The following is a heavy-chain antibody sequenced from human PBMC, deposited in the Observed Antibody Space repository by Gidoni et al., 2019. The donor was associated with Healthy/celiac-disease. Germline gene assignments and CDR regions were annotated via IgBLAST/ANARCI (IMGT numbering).Heavy chain of an antibody. D-gene: IGHD5-18*01. CDR1: GGTFSSYA. CDR3: ARKAVEDTAMVMPPDY. CDR2: IIPIVGTA. Sequence: QVQLVQSGAEVKKPGSSVKVSCKASGGTFSSYAISWVRQAPGQGLEWMGGIIPIVGTANYAQKFQDRVTITADESTSTAYMELSSLRSEDTAVYYCARKAVEDTAMVMPPDYWGQGTLVTVSS. J-gene: IGHJ4*02. V-gene: IGHV1-69*01.